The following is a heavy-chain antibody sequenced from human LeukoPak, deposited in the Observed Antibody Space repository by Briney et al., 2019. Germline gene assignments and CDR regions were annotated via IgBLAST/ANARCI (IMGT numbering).Heavy chain of an antibody. D-gene: IGHD4-23*01. J-gene: IGHJ3*02. Sequence: GGSLRLSCAASGFTFSSYAMSWVRQAPGKGLEWVSAISGSGGSTYCADSVKGRFTISRDNSKNTLYLQMNSLRAEDTAVYYCAKAMMVTLGAFDIWGQGTMVTVSS. CDR1: GFTFSSYA. CDR2: ISGSGGST. V-gene: IGHV3-23*01. CDR3: AKAMMVTLGAFDI.